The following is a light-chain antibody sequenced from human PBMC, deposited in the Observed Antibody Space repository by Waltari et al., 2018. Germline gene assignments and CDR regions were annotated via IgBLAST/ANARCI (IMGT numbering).Light chain of an antibody. CDR2: DVS. CDR3: QSYDGRLSGSV. CDR1: SSDVGGYNY. J-gene: IGLJ1*01. V-gene: IGLV2-14*03. Sequence: QSALTQPASVSGSPGQSITISCTGTSSDVGGYNYVSWYQQHPGKAPKLMIYDVSNRPSGVSNRFSGSKSGNTASLTISGLQAEDEADYYCQSYDGRLSGSVFGTGTKVTVL.